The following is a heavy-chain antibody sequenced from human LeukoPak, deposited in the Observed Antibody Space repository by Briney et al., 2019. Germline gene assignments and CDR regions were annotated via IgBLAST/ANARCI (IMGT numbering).Heavy chain of an antibody. D-gene: IGHD6-6*01. J-gene: IGHJ6*02. CDR3: ARGRYSSSINSMDV. CDR1: GGTFSSYT. Sequence: ASVKVSCKASGGTFSSYTISWVRQAPGQGLEWMGGIIPIFGTANYAQKFQGRVTITADESTSTAYMELSSLRSEDTAVYYCARGRYSSSINSMDVWGQGTTVTVSS. CDR2: IIPIFGTA. V-gene: IGHV1-69*13.